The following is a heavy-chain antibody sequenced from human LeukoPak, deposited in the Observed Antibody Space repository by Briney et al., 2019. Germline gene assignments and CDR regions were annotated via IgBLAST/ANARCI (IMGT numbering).Heavy chain of an antibody. CDR2: ISYDGSDL. Sequence: GGSLRLSCAASGFTFNTYAMHWVRQAPGKGLEWVAVISYDGSDLFYADSVKRRFTISRDNSKNTLYLQMNSLRPGDTSVYFCARMMGGSYQVGAFDIWGQGTMVTVSS. CDR1: GFTFNTYA. CDR3: ARMMGGSYQVGAFDI. V-gene: IGHV3-30*04. D-gene: IGHD3-16*02. J-gene: IGHJ3*02.